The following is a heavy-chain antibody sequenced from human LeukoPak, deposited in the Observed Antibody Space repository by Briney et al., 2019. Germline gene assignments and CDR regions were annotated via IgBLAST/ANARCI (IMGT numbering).Heavy chain of an antibody. CDR1: GFTFSSYA. D-gene: IGHD1-26*01. Sequence: SGGSLRLSCAASGFTFSSYAMHWVRQAPGKGLEWVAVISYDGSNKYYADSVKGRFTISRGNSKNTLYLQMNSLRAEDTAVYYCARGSGRSDYWGQGTLVTVSS. J-gene: IGHJ4*02. V-gene: IGHV3-30*04. CDR3: ARGSGRSDY. CDR2: ISYDGSNK.